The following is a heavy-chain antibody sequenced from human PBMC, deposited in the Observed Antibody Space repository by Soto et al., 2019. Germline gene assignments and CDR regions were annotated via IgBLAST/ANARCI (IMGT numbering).Heavy chain of an antibody. CDR3: ASQGRDNYGDPRNYFDP. J-gene: IGHJ5*02. D-gene: IGHD4-17*01. Sequence: SETLSLTCSVSGASIISYYWSWVRQSPGKGLEWLGYIYHGGNPNSNTNYSPSFNSRVTISVDRSKNQFSLKMTSVTAADTAVYYCASQGRDNYGDPRNYFDPWGQGTLVTVSS. CDR1: GASIISYY. CDR2: IYHGGNPNSNT. V-gene: IGHV4-59*01.